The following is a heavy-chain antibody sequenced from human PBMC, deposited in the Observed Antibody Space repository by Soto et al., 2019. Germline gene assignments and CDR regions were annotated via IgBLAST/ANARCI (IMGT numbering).Heavy chain of an antibody. CDR3: AKDLREVDRAYYFDY. V-gene: IGHV3-23*01. CDR1: GFTFSSYA. Sequence: RLSCAASGFTFSSYAMSLVRQAPGKGLEWVSAISGSGGSTYYADSVKGRFTISRDNSKNTLYLQMNSLRAEDTAVYYCAKDLREVDRAYYFDYWGQGTLVTVSS. D-gene: IGHD1-26*01. CDR2: ISGSGGST. J-gene: IGHJ4*02.